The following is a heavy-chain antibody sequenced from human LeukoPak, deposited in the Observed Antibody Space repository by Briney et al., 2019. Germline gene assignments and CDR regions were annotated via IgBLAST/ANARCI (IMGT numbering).Heavy chain of an antibody. D-gene: IGHD6-19*01. J-gene: IGHJ6*02. CDR3: ARSSGVEVAGVDYYYYGMDV. CDR2: INPNSGGT. Sequence: ASVKVSCKASGYTFTGYYMHWVRQAPGQGLEWMGWINPNSGGTNYAQKFQGRVTMTRDTSISTAYMELSRLRSDDTAVYYCARSSGVEVAGVDYYYYGMDVWGQGTTVTVSS. CDR1: GYTFTGYY. V-gene: IGHV1-2*02.